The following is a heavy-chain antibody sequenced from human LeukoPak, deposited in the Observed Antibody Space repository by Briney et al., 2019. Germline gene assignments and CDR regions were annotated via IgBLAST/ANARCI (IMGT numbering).Heavy chain of an antibody. CDR1: GGSISSGDNY. Sequence: SETLSLTCTVSGGSISSGDNYWSWIRQHPGKGLEWIGYIFYSWNTYYNPSLKSRVSISVDTSQNQFSLKVTSVPAADTAVYYCARARLRGDPFNFWGQGTLVTVSS. J-gene: IGHJ4*02. V-gene: IGHV4-31*03. D-gene: IGHD2-21*02. CDR3: ARARLRGDPFNF. CDR2: IFYSWNT.